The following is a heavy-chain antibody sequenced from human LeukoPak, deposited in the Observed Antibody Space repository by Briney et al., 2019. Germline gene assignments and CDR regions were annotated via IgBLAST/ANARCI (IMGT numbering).Heavy chain of an antibody. D-gene: IGHD1-1*01. J-gene: IGHJ4*02. CDR1: GFTVSGDY. Sequence: GGSLRFSCAASGFTVSGDYMNWVRQAPGKGLEWVSAIYSGGATYYADSVKGRFSISRDNSRNTVHLQMNSLRAEDTAVYYCARARYNWKGPYYFDSWGQGTLVTVSP. V-gene: IGHV3-53*01. CDR3: ARARYNWKGPYYFDS. CDR2: IYSGGAT.